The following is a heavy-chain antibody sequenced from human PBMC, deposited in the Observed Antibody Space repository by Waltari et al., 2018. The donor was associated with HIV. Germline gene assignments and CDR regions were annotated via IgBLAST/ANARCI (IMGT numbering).Heavy chain of an antibody. V-gene: IGHV4-38-2*02. CDR3: ASPGGVVTAIREYVDY. CDR1: GYSISSGYY. D-gene: IGHD2-21*02. J-gene: IGHJ4*02. Sequence: QVQLQESGPGLVKPSETLSLTCTVSGYSISSGYYWGWIRQPPGKGLEWIGSIFHSGWNYYNPAREGRVTISVDTSKNHCSLKLSSGTAADTAVYYCASPGGVVTAIREYVDYWGQGTLVTVSS. CDR2: IFHSGWN.